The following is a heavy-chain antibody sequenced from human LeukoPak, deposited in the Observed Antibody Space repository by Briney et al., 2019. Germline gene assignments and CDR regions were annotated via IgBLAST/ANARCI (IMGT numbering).Heavy chain of an antibody. CDR3: ARERGYSYV. Sequence: GGSLRLSCAASGFTFTSYAMNWVRQAPGKGLEWVSSISSSSRDINYADSVKGRFTISRDNAWNSLYLQMNSLRAEDTAVYYCARERGYSYVWGQGTLVTVSS. V-gene: IGHV3-21*04. D-gene: IGHD5-18*01. J-gene: IGHJ4*02. CDR2: ISSSSRDI. CDR1: GFTFTSYA.